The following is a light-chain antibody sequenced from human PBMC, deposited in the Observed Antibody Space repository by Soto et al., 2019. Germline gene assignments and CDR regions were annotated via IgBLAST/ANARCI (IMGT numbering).Light chain of an antibody. V-gene: IGKV3-15*01. J-gene: IGKJ2*01. Sequence: EILMTQSPATLSVSPGERATLSCRASQSVGSNLAWYQQKPGQAPRLLIYDASTRATGIPARFSGSGSATEFTLTISSLQSEDFAFYYCHQYNDWPLYTFGQGTKVDIK. CDR1: QSVGSN. CDR3: HQYNDWPLYT. CDR2: DAS.